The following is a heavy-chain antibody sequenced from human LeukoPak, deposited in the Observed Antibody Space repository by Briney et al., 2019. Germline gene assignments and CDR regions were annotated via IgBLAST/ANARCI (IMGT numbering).Heavy chain of an antibody. CDR2: INHSGST. J-gene: IGHJ6*02. CDR3: ARGNPDQYGMDV. CDR1: GGSFSGYY. V-gene: IGHV4-34*01. Sequence: PSETLSLTCAVYGGSFSGYYWSWIRQPPGKGLEWIGEINHSGSTNYNPSLKSRVTISVDTSKNQFSLKLSSVTAADTAVYYCARGNPDQYGMDVWGQGTTVTVSS.